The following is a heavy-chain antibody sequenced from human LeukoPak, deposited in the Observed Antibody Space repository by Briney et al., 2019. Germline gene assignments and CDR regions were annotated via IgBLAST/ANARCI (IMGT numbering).Heavy chain of an antibody. J-gene: IGHJ4*02. CDR1: GYTFTSYA. CDR2: INTNTGNP. D-gene: IGHD3-22*01. Sequence: ASVKVSCKASGYTFTSYAMNWVRQAPGQGLEWMGWINTNTGNPTYAQGFTGRFVFSLDTSVSTTYLQISSLKAEDTAVYYCARPESSYYYDSSGYYLGTDWGQGTLVTVSS. CDR3: ARPESSYYYDSSGYYLGTD. V-gene: IGHV7-4-1*02.